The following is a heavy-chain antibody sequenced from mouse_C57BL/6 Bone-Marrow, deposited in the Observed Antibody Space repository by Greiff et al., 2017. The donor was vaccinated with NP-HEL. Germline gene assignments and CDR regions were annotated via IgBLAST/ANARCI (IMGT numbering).Heavy chain of an antibody. J-gene: IGHJ3*01. Sequence: QVQLQQPGAELVMPGASVKLSCKASGYTFTSYWMHWVKQRPGQGLEWIGEIAPSDSYTNSNQQFKGKSTLTVDKSSSTAYMQLSGLTSEDSAVYYCARDDYDAPPFAYWGQGTLVTVSA. CDR2: IAPSDSYT. D-gene: IGHD2-4*01. CDR3: ARDDYDAPPFAY. CDR1: GYTFTSYW. V-gene: IGHV1-69*01.